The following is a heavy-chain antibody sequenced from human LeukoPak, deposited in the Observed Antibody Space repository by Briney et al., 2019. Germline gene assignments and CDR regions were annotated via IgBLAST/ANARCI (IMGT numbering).Heavy chain of an antibody. D-gene: IGHD6-19*01. J-gene: IGHJ5*02. CDR1: GYTFTSYD. CDR3: ARAFSLLIAGAFDP. V-gene: IGHV1-8*01. Sequence: ASVKVSCKASGYTFTSYDINWERQATGQGLEWMGWMNPNSGNTGYAQKFQGRVTMTRNTSISTAYMELSSLRSEDTAVYYCARAFSLLIAGAFDPWGQGTLVTVSS. CDR2: MNPNSGNT.